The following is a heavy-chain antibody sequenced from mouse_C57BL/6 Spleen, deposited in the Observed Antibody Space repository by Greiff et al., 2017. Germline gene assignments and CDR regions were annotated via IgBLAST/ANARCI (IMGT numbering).Heavy chain of an antibody. CDR1: GYTFTSYW. Sequence: QVQLQQSGAELAKPGASVKLSCKASGYTFTSYWMHWVKQRPGQGLEWIGYINPSSGYTTYTQKFKDKATLTADKSSSTAYMQLSSLTYEDSAVYYCARSEAYYSNFAWFAYGGQGTLVTVSA. CDR3: ARSEAYYSNFAWFAY. V-gene: IGHV1-7*01. D-gene: IGHD2-5*01. CDR2: INPSSGYT. J-gene: IGHJ3*01.